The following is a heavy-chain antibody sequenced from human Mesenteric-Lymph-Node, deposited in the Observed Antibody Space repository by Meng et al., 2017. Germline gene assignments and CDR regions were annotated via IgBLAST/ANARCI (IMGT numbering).Heavy chain of an antibody. CDR1: GYTFTSYY. D-gene: IGHD5-12*01. CDR3: ARGPYSGYDWALYYYYYGMDV. V-gene: IGHV1-46*01. CDR2: INPSGGST. Sequence: ASVKVSCKASGYTFTSYYMHWVRQAPGQGLEWMGIINPSGGSTSYAQKFQGRVTMTRDTSISTAYMELSRLRSDDTAVYYCARGPYSGYDWALYYYYYGMDVWGQGTTVTVSS. J-gene: IGHJ6*02.